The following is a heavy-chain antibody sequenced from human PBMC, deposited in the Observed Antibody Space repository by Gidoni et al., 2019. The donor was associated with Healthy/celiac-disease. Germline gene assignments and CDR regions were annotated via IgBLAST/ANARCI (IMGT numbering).Heavy chain of an antibody. CDR1: GSTLSSYG. J-gene: IGHJ4*02. CDR3: ARDLGRVVHIYFDY. CDR2: LWYDESNK. D-gene: IGHD3-3*01. V-gene: IGHV3-33*01. Sequence: QVQLVESGGGVVKHGRSLRLVSAASGSTLSSYGLHWVRQAPGKGLEWVAVLWYDESNKYYADSVKGRFTISRDNSKNTLYLQMNSLRAEDTAVYYCARDLGRVVHIYFDYWGQGTLVTVSS.